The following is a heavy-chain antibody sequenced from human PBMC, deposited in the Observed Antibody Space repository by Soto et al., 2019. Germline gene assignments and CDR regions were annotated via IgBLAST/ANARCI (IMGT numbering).Heavy chain of an antibody. CDR3: ARAERYNWNDAGGDLDY. CDR2: IDRDGSST. J-gene: IGHJ4*02. CDR1: GFTFSSYW. D-gene: IGHD1-1*01. V-gene: IGHV3-74*01. Sequence: EVQLVESGGGLVQPGGSLRHSCAASGFTFSSYWMHWVRQAPGKGLVWVSRIDRDGSSTNYADSVKGRFTISRDNAKNTLYLQMNSLRAEDTAVYFCARAERYNWNDAGGDLDYWGQGTLVTVSS.